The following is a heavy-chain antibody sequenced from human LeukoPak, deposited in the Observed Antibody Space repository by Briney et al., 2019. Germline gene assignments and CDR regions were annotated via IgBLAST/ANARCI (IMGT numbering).Heavy chain of an antibody. CDR2: VYPGDSDT. J-gene: IGHJ4*02. V-gene: IGHV5-51*01. Sequence: GESLKISCQASGYSLTRYWIGWVRQMPGKVLEWMGIVYPGDSDTIYSPSFQGQVTTSADTSITTAYLQLNRLETSDTATYFCARGLYYDSSGFFAAFWGRGTLVTVSS. CDR1: GYSLTRYW. CDR3: ARGLYYDSSGFFAAF. D-gene: IGHD3-22*01.